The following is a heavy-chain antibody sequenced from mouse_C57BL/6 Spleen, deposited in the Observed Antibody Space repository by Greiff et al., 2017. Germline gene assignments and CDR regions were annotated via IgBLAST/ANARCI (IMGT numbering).Heavy chain of an antibody. D-gene: IGHD4-1*02. CDR3: ARQLGKGPFAY. V-gene: IGHV5-17*01. CDR2: ISSGSSTI. Sequence: EVMLVESGGGLVKPGGSLKLSCAASGFTFSDYGMHWVRQAPEKGLEWVAYISSGSSTIYYADTVKGRFTISRDNAKNTLFLQMTSLRSEDTAMYYCARQLGKGPFAYWGQGTLVTVSA. CDR1: GFTFSDYG. J-gene: IGHJ3*01.